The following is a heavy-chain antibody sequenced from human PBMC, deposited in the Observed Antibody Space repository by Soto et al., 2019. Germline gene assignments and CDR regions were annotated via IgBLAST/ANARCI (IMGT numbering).Heavy chain of an antibody. CDR2: IRSKANSYAT. V-gene: IGHV3-73*01. D-gene: IGHD3-3*01. CDR3: TRHDSNYDFWSGSPPRYGMDV. J-gene: IGHJ6*02. CDR1: GFTFSGSS. Sequence: PGGSLRLSCAASGFTFSGSSMHWVRQASGEGLGWGGRIRSKANSYATAYAASVKGGFTISRDDSKNTAYLQMNSLKTEDTAVYYCTRHDSNYDFWSGSPPRYGMDVWGQGTTVTVSS.